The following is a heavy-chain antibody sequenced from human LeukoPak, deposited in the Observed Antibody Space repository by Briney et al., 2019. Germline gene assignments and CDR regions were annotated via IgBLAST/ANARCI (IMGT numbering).Heavy chain of an antibody. V-gene: IGHV3-48*03. J-gene: IGHJ4*02. D-gene: IGHD2-21*02. CDR1: GFTFSSYE. CDR3: ARDPDCGRDCYSPFFDY. Sequence: PGGSLRLSCAASGFTFSSYEMNWVRQAPGKGLEWVSYISSSGSTIYYADSVKGRFTISRDNAKNSLYLQMNSLRAEDTAVYYCARDPDCGRDCYSPFFDYWGQGTLVTVSS. CDR2: ISSSGSTI.